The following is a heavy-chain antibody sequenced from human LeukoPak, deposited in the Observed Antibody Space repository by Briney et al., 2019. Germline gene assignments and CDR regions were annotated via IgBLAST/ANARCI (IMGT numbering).Heavy chain of an antibody. Sequence: QPGGSLLLSCVASGFSLSGYAMSWVRQAPGKGPEWVSGMLKSGSTFYSDSVKGRFTISRDSSTNTLYLQMNSLRSEDTAIYSCAKDLTFGDGRWEFVPWGQGTLVTVSS. CDR3: AKDLTFGDGRWEFVP. D-gene: IGHD4-17*01. J-gene: IGHJ5*02. V-gene: IGHV3-23*01. CDR1: GFSLSGYA. CDR2: MLKSGST.